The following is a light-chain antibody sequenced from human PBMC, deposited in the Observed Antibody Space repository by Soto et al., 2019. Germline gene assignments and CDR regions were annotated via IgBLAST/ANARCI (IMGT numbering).Light chain of an antibody. J-gene: IGLJ2*01. Sequence: QSALTQPASVSGSPGQSITISCTGTSSDVGNYKLVSWYQQHPGKAPQLMIYDGSERPSGVSNRFSGSKSGNTASLTNSGLQAADEADYYCCSYAAGSTSVVFGGGTKLTVL. CDR1: SSDVGNYKL. CDR3: CSYAAGSTSVV. V-gene: IGLV2-23*01. CDR2: DGS.